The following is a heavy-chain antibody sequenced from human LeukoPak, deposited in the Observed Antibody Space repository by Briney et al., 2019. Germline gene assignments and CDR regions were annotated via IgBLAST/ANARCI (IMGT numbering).Heavy chain of an antibody. CDR1: GYAFTGYY. J-gene: IGHJ4*02. CDR2: INPNSGGT. Sequence: ASVKVSCKASGYAFTGYYMQWVREAPGQGLEWMVRINPNSGGTNYAQKFQGRVTMTRDTSTSTVYMELSSLRSEDTAVYYCARDRGVGAYWGQGTLVTVSS. V-gene: IGHV1-2*06. D-gene: IGHD1-26*01. CDR3: ARDRGVGAY.